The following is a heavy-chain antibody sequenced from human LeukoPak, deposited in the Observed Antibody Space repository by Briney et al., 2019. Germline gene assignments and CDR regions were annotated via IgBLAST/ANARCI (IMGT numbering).Heavy chain of an antibody. Sequence: GGSLRLSCAASGFTFSDYYMTWIRQAPGKGLEWVSYISGVASDIYYGDSVKGRFTISRDNAKNSVYLQMNSLRAEDTAVYYCARGGALGMDVWGQGTTVTVPS. J-gene: IGHJ6*02. D-gene: IGHD1-26*01. CDR3: ARGGALGMDV. CDR2: ISGVASDI. V-gene: IGHV3-11*01. CDR1: GFTFSDYY.